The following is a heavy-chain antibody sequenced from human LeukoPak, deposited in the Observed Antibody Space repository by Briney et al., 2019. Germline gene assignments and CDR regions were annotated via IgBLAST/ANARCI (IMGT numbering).Heavy chain of an antibody. V-gene: IGHV3-23*01. Sequence: GGSLRLSCAASGFTFRSYGMSWVRQAPGKGLEWVSAISGSGGSTHYADSVKGRFTISRDNSKNTLYLQMNSLRAEDTAVYYCARHWYDILTGYQYYFDYWGQGTLVTVSS. CDR3: ARHWYDILTGYQYYFDY. D-gene: IGHD3-9*01. CDR2: ISGSGGST. J-gene: IGHJ4*02. CDR1: GFTFRSYG.